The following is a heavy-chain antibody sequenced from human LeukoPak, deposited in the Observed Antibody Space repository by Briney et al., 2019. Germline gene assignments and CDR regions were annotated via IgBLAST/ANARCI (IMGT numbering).Heavy chain of an antibody. CDR2: INPNSGGT. Sequence: GSVKVSCQASGSTFTGYYMHWVRQAPGQGLEWMGWINPNSGGTNYTQKFQGRVTMTRDTSISTDNMELRRLRSDDTAVYYCAREPYYCSGGSCYEDAFDIWGQGTMVTVSS. V-gene: IGHV1-2*02. CDR1: GSTFTGYY. D-gene: IGHD2-15*01. CDR3: AREPYYCSGGSCYEDAFDI. J-gene: IGHJ3*02.